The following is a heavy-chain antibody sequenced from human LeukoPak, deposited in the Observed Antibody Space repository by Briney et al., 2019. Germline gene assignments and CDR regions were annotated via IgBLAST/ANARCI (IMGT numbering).Heavy chain of an antibody. Sequence: SETLSLTCAVYGGSFSGYYWSWIRQPPGKGLEWIGEINHSGSTNYNPSLKSRVTISVDTSKNQFSLKLSSVTAADTAVYYCARPQNTDRYYYDSSGYYKKANDAFDIWGQGTMVTVSS. CDR1: GGSFSGYY. CDR2: INHSGST. V-gene: IGHV4-34*01. J-gene: IGHJ3*02. D-gene: IGHD3-22*01. CDR3: ARPQNTDRYYYDSSGYYKKANDAFDI.